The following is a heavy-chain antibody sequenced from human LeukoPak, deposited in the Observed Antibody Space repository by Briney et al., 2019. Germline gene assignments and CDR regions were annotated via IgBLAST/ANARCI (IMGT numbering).Heavy chain of an antibody. CDR1: GYTFTSYY. V-gene: IGHV1-46*01. CDR2: INPSGGST. D-gene: IGHD5-24*01. J-gene: IGHJ3*02. Sequence: ASVKVSCKASGYTFTSYYMHWVRQAPGQGLEWMGRINPSGGSTSYAQKFQGRVTMTRDTSTSTVYMELSSLRSEDTAVYYCARDPSRWLQSQFDAFDIWGQGTMVTVSS. CDR3: ARDPSRWLQSQFDAFDI.